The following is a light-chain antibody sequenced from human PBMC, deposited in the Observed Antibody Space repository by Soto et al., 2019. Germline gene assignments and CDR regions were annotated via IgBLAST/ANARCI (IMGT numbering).Light chain of an antibody. CDR2: WAS. V-gene: IGKV4-1*01. J-gene: IGKJ1*01. CDR1: QSVLYSSNNKNY. CDR3: QQSYSTPRT. Sequence: DIVITLTQYPLAVSLCERATINCKSSQSVLYSSNNKNYLAWYQQKPGQPPKLLIYWASTRASGVPARFSGSGSGTDFTLTISSLQAEDVAAYYCQQSYSTPRTFGQGTKVDIK.